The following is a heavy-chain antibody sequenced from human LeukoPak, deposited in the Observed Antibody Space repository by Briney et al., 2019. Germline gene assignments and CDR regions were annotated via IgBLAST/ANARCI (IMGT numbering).Heavy chain of an antibody. CDR1: RFTFSSYN. V-gene: IGHV3-48*02. J-gene: IGHJ2*01. CDR3: ARDPGVVPNWYFDF. Sequence: PGGSLRLSCAASRFTFSSYNMNWVRQAPGKGLEWVSYISSSVSTIYYADSVKGRFTTSRDNAKNSLYLQMNSLRDEDTAVYYCARDPGVVPNWYFDFWGRGTLVTVSS. CDR2: ISSSVSTI. D-gene: IGHD2-15*01.